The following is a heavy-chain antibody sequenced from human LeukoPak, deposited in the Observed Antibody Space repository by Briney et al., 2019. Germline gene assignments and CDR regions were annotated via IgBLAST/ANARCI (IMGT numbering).Heavy chain of an antibody. D-gene: IGHD1-26*01. CDR3: AREDDTGRYMGDDAFDI. CDR1: GGTFNSYA. Sequence: GASVKVSCKASGGTFNSYAISWVRQAPGQGLEWMGGIIPMSDTANYPQKFRGRLTITADIPASTVYMELSSLSSEDTDVSYCAREDDTGRYMGDDAFDIWGQGTMVTVSS. CDR2: IIPMSDTA. V-gene: IGHV1-69*06. J-gene: IGHJ3*02.